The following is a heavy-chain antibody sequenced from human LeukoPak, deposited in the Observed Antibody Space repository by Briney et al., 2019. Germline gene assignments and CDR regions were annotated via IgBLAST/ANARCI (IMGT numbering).Heavy chain of an antibody. V-gene: IGHV1-2*02. Sequence: ASVKVSCKAFGYTFTSNYMHWVRQAPGQGLEWMGWINPNSGGTNYAQKFQGRVTMTRDTSISTAYMELSRLRSDDTAVYYCARDREYSSSWYVWFDPWGQGTLVTVSS. CDR1: GYTFTSNY. CDR2: INPNSGGT. J-gene: IGHJ5*02. CDR3: ARDREYSSSWYVWFDP. D-gene: IGHD6-13*01.